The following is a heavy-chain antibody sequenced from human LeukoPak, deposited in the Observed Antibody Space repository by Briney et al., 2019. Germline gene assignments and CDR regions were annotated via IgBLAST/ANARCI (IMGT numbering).Heavy chain of an antibody. Sequence: PGGSLRLSCAASGFTFSSYWMQWVRQAPGKGLVWVSRINSDGISTSYADSVKGRFTISRDNAKNTLYLQMNSLRADDTAVYYCAKGGATVIDYWGQGTLVTVSS. CDR2: INSDGIST. CDR1: GFTFSSYW. CDR3: AKGGATVIDY. V-gene: IGHV3-74*01. D-gene: IGHD4-17*01. J-gene: IGHJ4*02.